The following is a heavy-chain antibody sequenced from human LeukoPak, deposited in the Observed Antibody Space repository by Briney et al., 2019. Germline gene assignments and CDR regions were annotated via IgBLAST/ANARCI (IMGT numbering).Heavy chain of an antibody. J-gene: IGHJ4*02. CDR2: ISGSGGST. CDR1: GFTFSSYG. CDR3: AKASAMIVVVSKHFDY. D-gene: IGHD3-22*01. V-gene: IGHV3-23*01. Sequence: GGSLRLSCAASGFTFSSYGMIWVRQAPGKGLEWVSAISGSGGSTYYADSVKGRFTISRDNSKNTLHLQMNSLRAEDTAVYYCAKASAMIVVVSKHFDYWGQGTLVTVSS.